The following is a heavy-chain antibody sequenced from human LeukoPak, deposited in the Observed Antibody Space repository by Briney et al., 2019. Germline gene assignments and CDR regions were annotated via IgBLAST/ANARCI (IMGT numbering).Heavy chain of an antibody. CDR3: AKDTAYRIAAAGSFDY. Sequence: GGSLRLSCAASGFTFDDYAMHWVRQAPGKGLEWVSGISWNSGSIGYADSVKGRFTISRDNAKNSLYLQMNSLRAEDTALYYCAKDTAYRIAAAGSFDYWGQGTLVTVSS. V-gene: IGHV3-9*01. CDR2: ISWNSGSI. J-gene: IGHJ4*02. D-gene: IGHD6-13*01. CDR1: GFTFDDYA.